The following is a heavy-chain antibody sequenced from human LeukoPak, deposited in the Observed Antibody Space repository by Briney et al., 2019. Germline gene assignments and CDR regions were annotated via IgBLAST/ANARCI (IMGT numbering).Heavy chain of an antibody. CDR2: IYPGDSDT. Sequence: GESLKISCKGSGYSFTSYWIGWVRQMPGKGLEWMGIIYPGDSDTRYSPSFQGQVTISADKSSSTAYLQWSSLKASDTAMYYCARMIGLGEVSPYFDYWGQGTLVTVSS. D-gene: IGHD3-16*02. J-gene: IGHJ4*02. CDR1: GYSFTSYW. CDR3: ARMIGLGEVSPYFDY. V-gene: IGHV5-51*01.